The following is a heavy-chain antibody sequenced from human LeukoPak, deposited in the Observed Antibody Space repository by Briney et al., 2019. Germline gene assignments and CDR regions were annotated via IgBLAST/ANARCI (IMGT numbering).Heavy chain of an antibody. D-gene: IGHD3-10*01. J-gene: IGHJ6*03. CDR2: IDYRGNT. CDR1: GDSISSNHYY. CDR3: ARHLYNYYYYYMDV. V-gene: IGHV4-39*01. Sequence: SETLSLTCTVSGDSISSNHYYWGWIRQPPGKGLEWIGSIDYRGNTYYNASLKTRVTISIDTSKNQFSLALSSVTAADTALYYCARHLYNYYYYYMDVWGQGTTVAVSS.